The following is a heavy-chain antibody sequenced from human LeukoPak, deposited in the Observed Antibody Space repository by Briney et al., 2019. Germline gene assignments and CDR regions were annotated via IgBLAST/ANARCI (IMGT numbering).Heavy chain of an antibody. V-gene: IGHV1-18*01. Sequence: GASVKVCCKASGYTFTSYGISWVRQAPGQGLEWMGWISAYNGNTNYAQKLQGRVTMTTDTSTSTAYMELRSLRSDDTAVYYCARDSAIAVATASATDWGQGTLVTVSS. D-gene: IGHD6-19*01. CDR1: GYTFTSYG. CDR2: ISAYNGNT. CDR3: ARDSAIAVATASATD. J-gene: IGHJ4*02.